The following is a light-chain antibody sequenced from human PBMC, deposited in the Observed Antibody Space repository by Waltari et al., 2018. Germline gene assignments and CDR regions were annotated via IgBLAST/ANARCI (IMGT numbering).Light chain of an antibody. Sequence: EIVMTQSTVTKSVSTGERATLSCRASQSVSTNLAWYRQRPGQAPRLLMYSASTRASGLPARFSGSGSGTEFTLTISSMHSEDFAVYYCQQYNDWPRTFGQGTKLEI. CDR2: SAS. V-gene: IGKV3-15*01. CDR3: QQYNDWPRT. CDR1: QSVSTN. J-gene: IGKJ2*01.